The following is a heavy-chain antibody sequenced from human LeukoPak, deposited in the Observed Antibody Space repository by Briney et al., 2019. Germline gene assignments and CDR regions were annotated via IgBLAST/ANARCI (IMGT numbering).Heavy chain of an antibody. CDR1: GFTFDDYA. D-gene: IGHD6-19*01. CDR2: ISWNSGSI. J-gene: IGHJ1*01. CDR3: AKGPGAGTGTEYFQH. V-gene: IGHV3-9*01. Sequence: SLRLSCAASGFTFDDYAMHWVRQAPGKGLEWVSGISWNSGSIGYADSVKGRFTISRDNAKNSLYLQMNSLRAEDTALYYCAKGPGAGTGTEYFQHWGQGTLVTVSS.